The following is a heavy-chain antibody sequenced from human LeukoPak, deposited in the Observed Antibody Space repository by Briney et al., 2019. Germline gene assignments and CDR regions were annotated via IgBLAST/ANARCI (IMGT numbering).Heavy chain of an antibody. D-gene: IGHD2-21*02. Sequence: ASVKVSCKASGYTFSSYYMHWVRQAPGQGLEWMGIFNPSGGSTSYAQKFQGRVTMTRDTSTSTVYMELSSLRSEDTAVYYCERAAVVTANYFDYWAQGTLVTVSS. CDR3: ERAAVVTANYFDY. J-gene: IGHJ4*02. V-gene: IGHV1-46*01. CDR2: FNPSGGST. CDR1: GYTFSSYY.